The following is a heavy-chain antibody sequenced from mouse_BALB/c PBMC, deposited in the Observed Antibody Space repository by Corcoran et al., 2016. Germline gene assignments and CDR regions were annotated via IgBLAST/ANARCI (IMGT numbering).Heavy chain of an antibody. CDR1: GYTFTSYV. Sequence: EVQLQQSGPELVKPGASVKMSCKASGYTFTSYVMHWGKQKPGQGLEWIGYINPYNDGTKDNEKFKGKATLTSDKSSSTAYMELRGLTAEDCAAYDCASDDYYAIDYWGQGTSVTVSA. CDR2: INPYNDGT. CDR3: ASDDYYAIDY. J-gene: IGHJ4*01. V-gene: IGHV1S136*01.